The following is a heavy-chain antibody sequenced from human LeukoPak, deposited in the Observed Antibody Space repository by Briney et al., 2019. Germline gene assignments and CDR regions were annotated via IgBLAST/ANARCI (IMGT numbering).Heavy chain of an antibody. CDR2: INHSGST. J-gene: IGHJ4*02. Sequence: SETLSLTCAVYGGSFSGYYWSWIRQPPGKGLEWIGEINHSGSTNYNPSLKSRVTISVDTSKNQFSLKLSSVTAADTAVYYFARVTTKPPHFFDYWGQGTLVTVSS. CDR1: GGSFSGYY. D-gene: IGHD4-17*01. V-gene: IGHV4-34*01. CDR3: ARVTTKPPHFFDY.